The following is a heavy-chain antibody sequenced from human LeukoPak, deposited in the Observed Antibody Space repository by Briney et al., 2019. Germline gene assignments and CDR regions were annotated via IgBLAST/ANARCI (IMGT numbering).Heavy chain of an antibody. J-gene: IGHJ6*03. CDR2: IFYSGST. CDR1: SGSISTSNYY. Sequence: SETLSLTCTVSSGSISTSNYYWGWVRQPPGKALEWIGNIFYSGSTYYSPSLKSRVTISVDTSKNQFSLKLSSVTAADTAVYYCAREQPETGYYYYYMDVWGKGTTVTVSS. D-gene: IGHD1-14*01. V-gene: IGHV4-39*07. CDR3: AREQPETGYYYYYMDV.